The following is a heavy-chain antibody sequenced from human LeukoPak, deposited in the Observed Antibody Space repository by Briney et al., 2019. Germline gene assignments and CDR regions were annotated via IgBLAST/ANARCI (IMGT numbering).Heavy chain of an antibody. V-gene: IGHV1-2*02. CDR1: GYTFTGYY. CDR2: INPNSGGT. D-gene: IGHD2-2*02. CDR3: ARDGGDCSSTSCYTALDP. Sequence: GASVKASCKASGYTFTGYYMHWVRQAPGQGLEWMGWINPNSGGTNYAQKFQGRVTMTRDTSISTAYMELSRLRSDDTAVYYCARDGGDCSSTSCYTALDPWGQGTLVTVSS. J-gene: IGHJ5*02.